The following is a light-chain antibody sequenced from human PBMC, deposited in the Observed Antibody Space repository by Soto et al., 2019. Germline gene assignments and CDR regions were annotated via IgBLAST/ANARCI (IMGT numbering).Light chain of an antibody. CDR2: GAS. V-gene: IGKV3-15*01. J-gene: IGKJ5*01. Sequence: EIVMTQSPATLSVSPGERATLSCRASQSVSSNLAWYQQKPGQAPRLLIYGASTRATGIPARFSGSGSGTEVTLTISILQSEDFAVYYCQQYNNWPRITFGQGTRLEIK. CDR1: QSVSSN. CDR3: QQYNNWPRIT.